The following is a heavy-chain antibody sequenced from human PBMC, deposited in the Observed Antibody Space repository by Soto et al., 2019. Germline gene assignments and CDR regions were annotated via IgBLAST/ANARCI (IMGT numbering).Heavy chain of an antibody. Sequence: SVKVSCKASGGTFSSYAISWVRQAPGQGLEWMGGIIPIFGTANYAQKFQGRVTIAADESTSTAYMELSSLRSEDTAVYYCARNRITIFGVVIYPYYYGMDVWGQGTTVTVSS. CDR1: GGTFSSYA. CDR3: ARNRITIFGVVIYPYYYGMDV. V-gene: IGHV1-69*13. J-gene: IGHJ6*02. CDR2: IIPIFGTA. D-gene: IGHD3-3*01.